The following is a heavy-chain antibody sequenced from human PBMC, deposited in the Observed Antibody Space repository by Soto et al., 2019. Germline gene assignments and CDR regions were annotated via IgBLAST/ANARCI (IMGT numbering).Heavy chain of an antibody. Sequence: QVQLQQWGAGLLKPSETLSLTCAVYGGSVNGYYWSWIRQPPGKGLEWIGEINHSGNINYSPSLKSRVTMSVDPSKNQLSLKLNSVTAADTGVYYCARGEVTTGVYWGQGTLVTVSS. CDR2: INHSGNI. CDR3: ARGEVTTGVY. D-gene: IGHD4-17*01. J-gene: IGHJ4*02. V-gene: IGHV4-34*01. CDR1: GGSVNGYY.